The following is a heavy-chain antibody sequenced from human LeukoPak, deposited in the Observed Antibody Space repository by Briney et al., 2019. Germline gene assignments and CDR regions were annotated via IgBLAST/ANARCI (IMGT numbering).Heavy chain of an antibody. Sequence: SQTLSLTCTVSGGSISSGGYYWSWIRQHPGKGLEWIGYIYYSGSTYYNPSLKSRVTISVDTSKNQFSLKLSSVTAADTAVYYCARVDTTVAYTMDVWGQGTTVTVSS. D-gene: IGHD5-18*01. V-gene: IGHV4-31*03. CDR1: GGSISSGGYY. J-gene: IGHJ6*02. CDR2: IYYSGST. CDR3: ARVDTTVAYTMDV.